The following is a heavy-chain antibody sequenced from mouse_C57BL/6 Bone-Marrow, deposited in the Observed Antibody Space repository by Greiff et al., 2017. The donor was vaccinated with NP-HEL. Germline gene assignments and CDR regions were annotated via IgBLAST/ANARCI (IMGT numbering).Heavy chain of an antibody. CDR2: INPGSGGT. Sequence: QVQLKQSGAELVRPGTSVKVSCKASGYAFTNYLIEWVKQRPGQGLEWIGVINPGSGGTNYNEKFKGKATLTADKSSSTAYMQLSSLTSEDSAVYFCAREATTVGYFDVWGTGTTVTVSS. V-gene: IGHV1-54*01. CDR3: AREATTVGYFDV. J-gene: IGHJ1*03. D-gene: IGHD1-1*01. CDR1: GYAFTNYL.